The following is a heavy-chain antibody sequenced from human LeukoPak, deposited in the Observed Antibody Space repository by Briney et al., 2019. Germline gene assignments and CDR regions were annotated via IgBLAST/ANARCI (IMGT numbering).Heavy chain of an antibody. D-gene: IGHD5-12*01. CDR1: GYTFTGYY. J-gene: IGHJ4*02. Sequence: ASVKVSCKASGYTFTGYYMHWVRQAPGQGLEWMGRINPNSGGTDYAQKFQGRVTMTRDTSISTAYMELSRQRSDDTAVYYCARTRGGYTLDYWGRGTLVTVSS. CDR3: ARTRGGYTLDY. V-gene: IGHV1-2*06. CDR2: INPNSGGT.